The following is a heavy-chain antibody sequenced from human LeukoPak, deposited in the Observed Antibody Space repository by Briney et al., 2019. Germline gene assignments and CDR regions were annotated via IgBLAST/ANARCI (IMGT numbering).Heavy chain of an antibody. CDR1: GGSFSGYY. CDR3: ARGGVRGGDSCSSTSCYDYYYYGMDV. V-gene: IGHV4-34*01. CDR2: INHSGST. J-gene: IGHJ6*02. Sequence: SETLSLTCAVYGGSFSGYYWSWIRQPPGKGLEWIGEINHSGSTNYNPSLKSRVTISVDRSKNQFSLKLSSVTAADTAVYYCARGGVRGGDSCSSTSCYDYYYYGMDVWGQGTTVTVSS. D-gene: IGHD2-2*01.